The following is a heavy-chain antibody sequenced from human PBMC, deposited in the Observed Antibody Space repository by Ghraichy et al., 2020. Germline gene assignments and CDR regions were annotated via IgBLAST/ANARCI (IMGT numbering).Heavy chain of an antibody. J-gene: IGHJ4*02. CDR1: GFTFNTNS. Sequence: SCKASGFTFNTNSMNWVRQAPGKGLEWVSSISSGSTYIYYADSVKGRFTISRDNAKNSLYLQMNSLRAEDTAVYYCARDRGDWGQGTLVTVSS. CDR3: ARDRGD. D-gene: IGHD3-10*01. V-gene: IGHV3-21*01. CDR2: ISSGSTYI.